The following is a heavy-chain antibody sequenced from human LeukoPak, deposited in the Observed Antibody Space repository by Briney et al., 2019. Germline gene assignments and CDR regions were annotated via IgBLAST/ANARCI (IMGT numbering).Heavy chain of an antibody. CDR3: ARHEVYHRFDP. Sequence: PSETLSLTCTVSGDSISSYYWSWIRQPPGKGLEWIGYIFNSGNTNYNPSLKSRVTISVDTSKNQFSLKLSSVTAADTAVYYCARHEVYHRFDPWGQGTLVTVSS. CDR2: IFNSGNT. D-gene: IGHD1-20*01. J-gene: IGHJ5*02. CDR1: GDSISSYY. V-gene: IGHV4-59*08.